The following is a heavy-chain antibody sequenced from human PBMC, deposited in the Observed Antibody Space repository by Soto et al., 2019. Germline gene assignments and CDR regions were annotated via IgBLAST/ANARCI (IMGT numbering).Heavy chain of an antibody. CDR2: ISFNGRTQ. Sequence: QVQLVESGGGVVQPEKSLRLSCTASGVAFSSYAMHWVRQAPGKGLEWVATISFNGRTQLYADSVKGRFSISRDNSKNTLSLQVDSLTSDDTAVYYCAKGAGYGTTWDLDHWGQGTRVTVSS. V-gene: IGHV3-30*04. CDR3: AKGAGYGTTWDLDH. CDR1: GVAFSSYA. J-gene: IGHJ4*02. D-gene: IGHD2-15*01.